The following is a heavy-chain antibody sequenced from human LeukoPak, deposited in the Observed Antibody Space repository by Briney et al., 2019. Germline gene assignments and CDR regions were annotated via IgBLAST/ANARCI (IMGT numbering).Heavy chain of an antibody. Sequence: SETLSLTCTVSVGSVSSDSYYWSWIRQPPGKGLEWIGEINHSGSTNYNPSLKSRVTISVDTSKNQFSLKLSSVTAADTAVYYCVRLASVVPAAKGWFDPWGQGTLVIVSS. CDR1: VGSVSSDSYY. J-gene: IGHJ5*02. CDR2: INHSGST. D-gene: IGHD2-2*01. CDR3: VRLASVVPAAKGWFDP. V-gene: IGHV4-61*01.